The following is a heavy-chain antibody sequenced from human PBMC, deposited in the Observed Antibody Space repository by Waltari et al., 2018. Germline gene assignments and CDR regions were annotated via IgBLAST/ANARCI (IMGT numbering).Heavy chain of an antibody. J-gene: IGHJ4*02. D-gene: IGHD6-13*01. Sequence: QVQLQQWGAGLLKPSETLSLTCAVYGGSFSGYYWSWIRQPPGKGLEWIGEINHSGSTNYHPSLKSRVTISVDTSKNQFSLKLSSVTAADTAVYYCARSSSWYIYYFDYWGQGTLVTVSS. CDR1: GGSFSGYY. V-gene: IGHV4-34*01. CDR2: INHSGST. CDR3: ARSSSWYIYYFDY.